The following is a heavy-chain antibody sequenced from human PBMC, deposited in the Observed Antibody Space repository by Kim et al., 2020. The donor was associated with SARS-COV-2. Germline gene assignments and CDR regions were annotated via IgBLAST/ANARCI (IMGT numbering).Heavy chain of an antibody. J-gene: IGHJ3*02. V-gene: IGHV1-58*01. D-gene: IGHD6-13*01. Sequence: AQEFQERVAITRDMSTSTAYMELSSLRSEDTAVYYCAAWSSIRRFGAFDIWGQGTMVTVSS. CDR3: AAWSSIRRFGAFDI.